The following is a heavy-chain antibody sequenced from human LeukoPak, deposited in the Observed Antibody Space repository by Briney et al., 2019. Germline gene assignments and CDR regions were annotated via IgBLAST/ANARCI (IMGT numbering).Heavy chain of an antibody. V-gene: IGHV3-7*01. CDR3: ATRNNFEY. CDR2: IRFDGSEI. J-gene: IGHJ4*02. CDR1: GFTSFSGHW. Sequence: PGGFLRLSCTVSGFTSFSGHWMSWVRQAPGKGLEWVANIRFDGSEIGYGDSVEGRFIISRDNSKNSLYLQMNSLRAEDTAVYYCATRNNFEYWGQGTLVTVSS.